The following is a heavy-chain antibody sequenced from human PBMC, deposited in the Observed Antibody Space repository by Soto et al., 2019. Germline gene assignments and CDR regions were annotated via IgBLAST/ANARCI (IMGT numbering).Heavy chain of an antibody. Sequence: QVQLQESGPGLVKPSQTLSLTCTVSGGSISSGGYYWSWIRQHPGKGLEWIGYIYYSGSTYYNPSLKSRVTLSVDTSKNQFSLKLSSVTAADTAVYYCARNVVGYGTFDYWGQGTLVTVSS. J-gene: IGHJ4*02. CDR3: ARNVVGYGTFDY. V-gene: IGHV4-31*03. CDR1: GGSISSGGYY. D-gene: IGHD2-21*01. CDR2: IYYSGST.